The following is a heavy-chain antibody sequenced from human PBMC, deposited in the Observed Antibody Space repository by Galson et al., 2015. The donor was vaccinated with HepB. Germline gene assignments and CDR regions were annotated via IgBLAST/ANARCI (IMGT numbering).Heavy chain of an antibody. V-gene: IGHV1-2*06. CDR2: INPNSGDT. CDR1: GYIFSGYF. D-gene: IGHD3-3*01. CDR3: ARSRRYDFWSGYYSP. Sequence: SVKVSCKASGYIFSGYFVHWVRQAPGHGLEWMGRINPNSGDTDYAQKFQHRVTMTRDTSITTAYMELSRLRSDDTAVYFCARSRRYDFWSGYYSPWGQGTLVTVSS. J-gene: IGHJ5*02.